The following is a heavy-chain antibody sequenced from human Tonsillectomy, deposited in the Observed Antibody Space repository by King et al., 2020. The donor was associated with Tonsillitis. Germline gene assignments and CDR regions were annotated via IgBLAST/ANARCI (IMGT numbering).Heavy chain of an antibody. CDR2: IYPGDSAN. V-gene: IGHV5-51*01. CDR1: GYNFTNYW. CDR3: ARQGRDYDSGSDN. J-gene: IGHJ4*02. D-gene: IGHD3-22*01. Sequence: VQLVESGAEVKKPGESLKISCTGSGYNFTNYWISWVRQRPGKGLEWMAIIYPGDSANAYSLSFQGQVTISADKSDTTAYLQWSSLKASDTALYYCARQGRDYDSGSDNSGQGTLVTASS.